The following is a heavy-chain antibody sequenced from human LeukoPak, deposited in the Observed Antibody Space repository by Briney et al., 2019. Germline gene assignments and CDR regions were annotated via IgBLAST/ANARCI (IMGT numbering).Heavy chain of an antibody. J-gene: IGHJ4*02. V-gene: IGHV7-4-1*02. CDR2: INTNTGNP. D-gene: IGHD4-23*01. Sequence: ASVKVSCKASGYTFTIYGISWVRQAPGQGLEWMGWINTNTGNPTYAQGFTGRFVFSLDTSVSTAYLQISSLKAEDTGVYYCAREVAPGGFDYWGQGTLVTVSS. CDR1: GYTFTIYG. CDR3: AREVAPGGFDY.